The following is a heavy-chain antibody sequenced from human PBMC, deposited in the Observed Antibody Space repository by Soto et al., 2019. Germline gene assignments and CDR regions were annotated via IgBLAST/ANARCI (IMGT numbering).Heavy chain of an antibody. V-gene: IGHV4-34*01. CDR2: INHSGSI. D-gene: IGHD3-22*01. Sequence: SETLSLTCAVYGGSFSGYYWSWIRQPPGKGLEWIGEINHSGSINYNPSLKSRVTISVDTSKKQFSPKLSSVTAADTAVYYCARVSFDYYYDSSGYYLQTWGQGALVTVSS. CDR3: ARVSFDYYYDSSGYYLQT. CDR1: GGSFSGYY. J-gene: IGHJ4*02.